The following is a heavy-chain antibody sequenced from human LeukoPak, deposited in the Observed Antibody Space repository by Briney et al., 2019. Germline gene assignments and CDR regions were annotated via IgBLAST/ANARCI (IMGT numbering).Heavy chain of an antibody. CDR1: EFTFSSYA. V-gene: IGHV3-30*18. J-gene: IGHJ4*02. CDR3: AKVSHNGWGYFDS. CDR2: ISYDGSSI. D-gene: IGHD6-19*01. Sequence: GGSLRLSCAASEFTFSSYAMNWVRQAPGKGPEWVAFISYDGSSIFYADSEKGRFTISRDNVKNTLYLQMNSLRDDDTAVYYCAKVSHNGWGYFDSWGQGTLVTVSS.